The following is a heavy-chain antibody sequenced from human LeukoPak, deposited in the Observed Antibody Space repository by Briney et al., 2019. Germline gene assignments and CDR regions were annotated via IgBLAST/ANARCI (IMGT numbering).Heavy chain of an antibody. CDR3: ARPWYYDILTGYSPWGWFDP. CDR2: IYYSGST. CDR1: GGSISSGSYY. V-gene: IGHV4-39*01. J-gene: IGHJ5*02. Sequence: TSETLSLTCTVSGGSISSGSYYWGWIRQPPGKGLEWIGSIYYSGSTYYNPSLKSRVTISVDTSKNQFSLKLSSVTAADTAVYYCARPWYYDILTGYSPWGWFDPWGQGTLVAVSS. D-gene: IGHD3-9*01.